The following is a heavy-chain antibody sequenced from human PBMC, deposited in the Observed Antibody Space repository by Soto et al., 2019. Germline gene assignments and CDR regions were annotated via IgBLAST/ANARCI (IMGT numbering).Heavy chain of an antibody. Sequence: GASVKVSCKASGGIFGSYGFSWVRQAPGQGLEWMGWISAYNGNTNYAQKLQGRVTMTTDTSTSTAYMELRSLRSDDTAVYYCARDPHCSGGSCYHDGGDYWGQGTLVTVSS. D-gene: IGHD2-15*01. CDR3: ARDPHCSGGSCYHDGGDY. CDR2: ISAYNGNT. CDR1: GGIFGSYG. V-gene: IGHV1-18*01. J-gene: IGHJ4*02.